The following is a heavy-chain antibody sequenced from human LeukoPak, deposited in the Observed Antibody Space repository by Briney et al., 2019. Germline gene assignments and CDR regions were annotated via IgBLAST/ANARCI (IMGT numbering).Heavy chain of an antibody. CDR3: ARTGGGYSSGTTYYFDY. Sequence: ASVKVSCKASGYTFTSYDINWVRQATGQGLEWMGWMSPNSGNTGYAQKFQGRVTMTRNTSISTAYMELSSLRSEDTAVYYCARTGGGYSSGTTYYFDYWGQGTLVTVSS. CDR1: GYTFTSYD. D-gene: IGHD6-19*01. J-gene: IGHJ4*02. CDR2: MSPNSGNT. V-gene: IGHV1-8*01.